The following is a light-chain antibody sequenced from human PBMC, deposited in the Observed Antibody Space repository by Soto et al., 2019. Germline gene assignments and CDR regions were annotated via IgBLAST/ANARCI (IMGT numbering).Light chain of an antibody. CDR3: QQYNNWPIT. V-gene: IGKV1-39*01. CDR1: QSISNH. CDR2: AAS. Sequence: DIQMTQSPSSLSASVEDRVIITCRASQSISNHLNWYQQKPGKAPKLLIFAASSLQSGVPSRFRGSGSGTEFTLTISSLQSEDFAVYYCQQYNNWPITFGQGTRLEIK. J-gene: IGKJ5*01.